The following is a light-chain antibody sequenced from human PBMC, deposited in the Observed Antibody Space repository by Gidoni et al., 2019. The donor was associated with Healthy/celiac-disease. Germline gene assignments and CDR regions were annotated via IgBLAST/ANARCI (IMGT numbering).Light chain of an antibody. V-gene: IGLV2-23*02. CDR3: CSYAGSSIPVV. CDR1: SSDVGSYNL. CDR2: EVS. J-gene: IGLJ2*01. Sequence: QSALTQPASVSGSPGQSITISCTGTSSDVGSYNLVSWYQPHPGKAPKLMIYEVSKRPSGVSNRFSGSKSGNTASLTISGLQAEDEADYYCCSYAGSSIPVVFGGGTKLTVL.